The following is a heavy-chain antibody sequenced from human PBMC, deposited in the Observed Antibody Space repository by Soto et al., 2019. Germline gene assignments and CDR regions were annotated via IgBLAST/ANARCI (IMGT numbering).Heavy chain of an antibody. V-gene: IGHV4-59*12. Sequence: SETLALTCTVSGASISTYFWSWIRQPPGKGLEWIGYIYYSGSTNYNPSLRSRVSMSVDKSNNEFSLSLTSVTAADTAVYYCATLPPRIVVVFTEMPTWGQGILVTVSS. J-gene: IGHJ5*02. CDR1: GASISTYF. D-gene: IGHD2-21*01. CDR3: ATLPPRIVVVFTEMPT. CDR2: IYYSGST.